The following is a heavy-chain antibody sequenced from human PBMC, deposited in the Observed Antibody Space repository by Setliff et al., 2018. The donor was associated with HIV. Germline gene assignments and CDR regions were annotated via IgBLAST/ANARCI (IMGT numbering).Heavy chain of an antibody. CDR1: GYTFTSHY. CDR3: ARNIDMHYDFWSAYDY. CDR2: INVNNDAT. Sequence: ASVKVSCKASGYTFTSHYIHWVRQAPGQGLEWMGWINVNNDATNYAQKFQGRVSMTRETSISTAYMELRSLTSDATAVYYCARNIDMHYDFWSAYDYWGQGALVTVSS. J-gene: IGHJ4*02. D-gene: IGHD3-3*01. V-gene: IGHV1-2*02.